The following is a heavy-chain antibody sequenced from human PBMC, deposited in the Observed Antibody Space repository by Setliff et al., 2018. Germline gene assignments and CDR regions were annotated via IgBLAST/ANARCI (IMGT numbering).Heavy chain of an antibody. CDR2: IYTGGST. CDR3: ARDVWGAGTGWFDP. J-gene: IGHJ5*02. V-gene: IGHV4-4*08. Sequence: PSETLSLTCIVSGVSVSRHYWSWIRQPPRKTLEWIGYIYTGGSTTYNPSLKSRVTLSLDTSKNHLSLNLTSVTAADTAVYYCARDVWGAGTGWFDPWGLGILVTVSS. CDR1: GVSVSRHY. D-gene: IGHD1-1*01.